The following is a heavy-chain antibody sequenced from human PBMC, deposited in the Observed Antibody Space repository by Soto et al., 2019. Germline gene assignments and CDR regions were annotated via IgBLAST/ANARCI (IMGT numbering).Heavy chain of an antibody. D-gene: IGHD2-15*01. CDR2: IYHSGST. CDR3: VRGGIAGHWFDP. V-gene: IGHV4-59*12. CDR1: GGSISSYY. J-gene: IGHJ5*02. Sequence: SETLSLTCTVSGGSISSYYLSWIRQPPGKGLEWLGYIYHSGSTLYNPSLRGRLTLSADTSRNQLSLYLTSVTAADTAVYYCVRGGIAGHWFDPWGQGILVTVSS.